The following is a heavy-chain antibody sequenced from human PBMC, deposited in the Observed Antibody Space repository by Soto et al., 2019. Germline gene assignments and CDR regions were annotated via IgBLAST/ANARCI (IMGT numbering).Heavy chain of an antibody. CDR2: TYYRSRWYN. D-gene: IGHD1-7*01. CDR3: AGTTALQWYYMDV. V-gene: IGHV6-1*01. J-gene: IGHJ6*03. Sequence: QVQLQQSGPGLVKPSPTLSLTCAISGDSVSSNSAAWNWIRQSPSGGLEWLGRTYYRSRWYNDKAVSAKSRITINPDTSNNQFSLHLNSVTPEDTAVYYFAGTTALQWYYMDVWGKGTTVTVSS. CDR1: GDSVSSNSAA.